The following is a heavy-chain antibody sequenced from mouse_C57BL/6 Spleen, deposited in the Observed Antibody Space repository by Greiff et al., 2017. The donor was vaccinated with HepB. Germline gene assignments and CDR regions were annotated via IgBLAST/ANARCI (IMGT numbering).Heavy chain of an antibody. Sequence: QVQLQQSGAELVRPGTSVKVSCKASGYAFTNYLIEWVKQRPGQGLEWIGVINPGSGGTNYNEKFKGKATLTADKSSSTAYMQLSSLTSEDSAVYFCAGDDYDSYYAMDYWGQGTSVTVSS. CDR2: INPGSGGT. CDR1: GYAFTNYL. D-gene: IGHD2-4*01. CDR3: AGDDYDSYYAMDY. J-gene: IGHJ4*01. V-gene: IGHV1-54*01.